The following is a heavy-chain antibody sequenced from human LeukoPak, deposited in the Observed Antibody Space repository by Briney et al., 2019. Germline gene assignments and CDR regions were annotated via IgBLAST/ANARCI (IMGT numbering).Heavy chain of an antibody. CDR1: GGTFSSYA. J-gene: IGHJ4*02. V-gene: IGHV1-69*04. D-gene: IGHD6-19*01. CDR3: ARAVAVAGTREYYFDY. CDR2: IIPILGIA. Sequence: GASVKVSCKASGGTFSSYAISWVRQAPGQGLEWMGRIIPILGIANYAQKFQGRVTITADKSTSTAYMELSSLRSEDTAVYYCARAVAVAGTREYYFDYWGQGTLVTVSS.